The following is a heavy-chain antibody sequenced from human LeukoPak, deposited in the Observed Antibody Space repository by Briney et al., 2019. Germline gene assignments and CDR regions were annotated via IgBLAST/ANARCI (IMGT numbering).Heavy chain of an antibody. CDR3: ARPAYYGSGPDAFDI. CDR1: GYGFTSYW. Sequence: GESLQISCQGSGYGFTSYWIGWVRPMSGKGLEWMGIIYPGDSDTRYSPSFQGQVTISADKSISTAYLQWSSLKASDTAMYYCARPAYYGSGPDAFDIWGQGTMVTVSS. V-gene: IGHV5-51*01. D-gene: IGHD3-10*01. J-gene: IGHJ3*02. CDR2: IYPGDSDT.